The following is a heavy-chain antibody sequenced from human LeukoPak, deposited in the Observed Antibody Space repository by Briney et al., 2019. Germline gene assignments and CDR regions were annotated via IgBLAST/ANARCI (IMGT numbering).Heavy chain of an antibody. CDR2: IDDDGSAT. Sequence: PGGSLRLSCEASGFIVSSYWMHWVRQAPGKGLVCVSRIDDDGSATAYADSVKGRFIISRDDAKNTVYLQMNSLRAEDTAMYYCIRSGGWPGFWGQGTLVTVSS. D-gene: IGHD6-19*01. V-gene: IGHV3-74*01. CDR1: GFIVSSYW. CDR3: IRSGGWPGF. J-gene: IGHJ4*02.